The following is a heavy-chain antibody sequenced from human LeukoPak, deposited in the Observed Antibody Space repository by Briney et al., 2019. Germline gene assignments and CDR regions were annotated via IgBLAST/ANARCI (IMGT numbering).Heavy chain of an antibody. V-gene: IGHV3-23*01. J-gene: IGHJ4*02. CDR2: ISGSGERT. Sequence: GGSLRLSCLSSGFTFSSFAMGWVRQAPVKGLEWVSLISGSGERTYYADSVKGRFTISRDNAKNSLYLQMNSLRAEDTAVYYCAGESRQWLVLGGVDYWGQGILVTVSS. CDR1: GFTFSSFA. D-gene: IGHD6-19*01. CDR3: AGESRQWLVLGGVDY.